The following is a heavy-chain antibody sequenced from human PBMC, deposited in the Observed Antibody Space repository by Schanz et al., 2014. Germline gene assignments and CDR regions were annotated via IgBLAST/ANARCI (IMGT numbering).Heavy chain of an antibody. CDR3: AKGLYYDNTGGGFDY. CDR1: GFTFTTHS. V-gene: IGHV3-23*01. CDR2: ISGSGGST. D-gene: IGHD3-16*01. Sequence: EVQLLESGGGLVQPGGSLRLSCAASGFTFTTHSMTWVRQAPGKGLEWVSGISGSGGSTYYADSVKGRFTISRDNSKTTLSLQMNSLRAEDTAVYYCAKGLYYDNTGGGFDYWGQGTLVTGSS. J-gene: IGHJ4*02.